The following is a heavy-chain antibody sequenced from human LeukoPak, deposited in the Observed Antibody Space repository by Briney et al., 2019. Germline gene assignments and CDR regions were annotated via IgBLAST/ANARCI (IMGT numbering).Heavy chain of an antibody. CDR1: GFTFSSYA. V-gene: IGHV3-23*01. CDR3: AKAGLQGFYFDS. Sequence: AGGSLRLSCAASGFTFSSYAMSWVRQAPGKGLEWVSVISGSSGSTHYADSVKGRFTISRDNSKNTLHLQMNSLRAEDTAVYYCAKAGLQGFYFDSWGQGTLATVSS. CDR2: ISGSSGST. J-gene: IGHJ4*02. D-gene: IGHD5-24*01.